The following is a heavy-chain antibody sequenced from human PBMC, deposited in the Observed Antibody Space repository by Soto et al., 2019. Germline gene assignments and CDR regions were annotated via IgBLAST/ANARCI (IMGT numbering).Heavy chain of an antibody. CDR1: GFTFSSYG. J-gene: IGHJ4*02. CDR3: AREYRITIFGVVITHPPLGYYFDY. V-gene: IGHV3-33*01. CDR2: IWYDGSNK. D-gene: IGHD3-3*01. Sequence: GGSLRLSCAASGFTFSSYGMHWVRQAPGKGLEWVAVIWYDGSNKYYANSVKGRFTMSRDNSKNTLYLQMNSLRAEDTAVYYCAREYRITIFGVVITHPPLGYYFDYWGQGTLVTVSS.